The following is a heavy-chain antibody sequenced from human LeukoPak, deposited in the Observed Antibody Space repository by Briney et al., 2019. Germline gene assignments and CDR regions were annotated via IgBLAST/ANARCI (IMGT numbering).Heavy chain of an antibody. CDR1: GFTFSSYA. V-gene: IGHV3-23*01. Sequence: GGSLRLSCAASGFTFSSYAMSWVRQAPGKGLEWVSAISGSGGSTYYADSVKGRFTISRDNSKNTLYLQMNSLRAEDTAVYYCARGFYYYYGMDVWGQGTTVTVSS. CDR2: ISGSGGST. CDR3: ARGFYYYYGMDV. J-gene: IGHJ6*02.